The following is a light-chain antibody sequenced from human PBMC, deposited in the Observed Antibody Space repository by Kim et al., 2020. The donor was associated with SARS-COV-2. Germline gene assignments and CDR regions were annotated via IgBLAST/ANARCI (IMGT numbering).Light chain of an antibody. CDR3: SSYTSSSTVI. Sequence: GQSIAISCTGSSSDVGGYNHVSWYQQHPGKAPKLMIYDVTKRPSGVSDRFSGSKSGNTASLTISGLQAEDEAYYHCSSYTSSSTVIYGGGTKVTVL. J-gene: IGLJ2*01. CDR2: DVT. CDR1: SSDVGGYNH. V-gene: IGLV2-14*04.